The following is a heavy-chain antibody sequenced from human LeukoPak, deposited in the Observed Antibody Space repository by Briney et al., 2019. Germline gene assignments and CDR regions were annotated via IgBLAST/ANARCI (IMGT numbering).Heavy chain of an antibody. J-gene: IGHJ4*02. CDR3: ARGLGVVVPAALDY. CDR1: GFTFNIYS. Sequence: GGSLRLSCAASGFTFNIYSMDWVRQAAGKGLEWVSSISSGSSYIYYAVSVKGRFTISRDNAKNSLYLQMNSLRAEDTAVYYCARGLGVVVPAALDYWGQGTLVTVSS. CDR2: ISSGSSYI. D-gene: IGHD2-2*01. V-gene: IGHV3-21*01.